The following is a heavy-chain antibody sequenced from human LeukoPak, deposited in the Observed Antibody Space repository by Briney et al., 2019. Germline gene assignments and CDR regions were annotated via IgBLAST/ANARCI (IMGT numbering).Heavy chain of an antibody. CDR1: GYSISSGYY. Sequence: PSETLSLTCAVSGYSISSGYYWGWIRQPPGKGLEWIGSIYHSGSTYYNPSLKSRVTISVDTSKNQFSLKLSSVTAADTAVYYCARRWSYYRAFDIWGQGTMVTVSS. V-gene: IGHV4-38-2*01. J-gene: IGHJ3*02. CDR2: IYHSGST. CDR3: ARRWSYYRAFDI. D-gene: IGHD1-26*01.